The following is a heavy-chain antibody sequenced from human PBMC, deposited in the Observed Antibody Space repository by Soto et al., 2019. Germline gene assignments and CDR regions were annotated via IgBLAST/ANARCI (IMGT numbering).Heavy chain of an antibody. CDR3: SRHAKIYYASSGPSYYYGMDV. CDR2: IDPSDSYT. J-gene: IGHJ6*02. CDR1: GYSFTSYL. V-gene: IGHV5-10-1*01. Sequence: GESLKISCKGSGYSFTSYLISWVRQMPGKGLGWMGRIDPSDSYTNYSSSFQGHVTISADKSISTAYLQWSSLKASDTAMYYCSRHAKIYYASSGPSYYYGMDVWGQGTTVTVSS. D-gene: IGHD3-22*01.